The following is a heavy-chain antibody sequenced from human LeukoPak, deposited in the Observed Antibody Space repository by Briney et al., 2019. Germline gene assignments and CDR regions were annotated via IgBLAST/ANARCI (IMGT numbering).Heavy chain of an antibody. CDR3: AREGASGWYEHRYDY. Sequence: GASVKVSCKASGYTFTSYGISWVRQAPGQGLEWMGWISAYNGNTNYAQKLQGRVTMTTDTSTSTAYMELRSLKSDDTAVYYCAREGASGWYEHRYDYWGQGTLVTVSS. J-gene: IGHJ4*02. CDR2: ISAYNGNT. V-gene: IGHV1-18*01. D-gene: IGHD6-19*01. CDR1: GYTFTSYG.